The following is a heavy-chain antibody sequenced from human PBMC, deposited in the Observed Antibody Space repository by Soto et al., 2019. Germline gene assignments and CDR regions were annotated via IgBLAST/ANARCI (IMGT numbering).Heavy chain of an antibody. V-gene: IGHV2-5*02. D-gene: IGHD5-18*01. Sequence: QITLKESGPTLVKPTQTLTLTCTFSGFSLSTRGVGVGWFRQPPGKALEWLALIYWDDDEGYSPSLQSRLTITKDPSKNQVVLTMTNMEPVDTATYYCAQRPRGYSYHFEYLGQGTLVTVSS. CDR3: AQRPRGYSYHFEY. CDR1: GFSLSTRGVG. J-gene: IGHJ4*02. CDR2: IYWDDDE.